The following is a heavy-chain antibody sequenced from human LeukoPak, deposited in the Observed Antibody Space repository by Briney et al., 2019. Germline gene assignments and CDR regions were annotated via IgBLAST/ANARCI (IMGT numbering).Heavy chain of an antibody. V-gene: IGHV3-23*01. CDR2: MSNSGDKT. J-gene: IGHJ4*02. CDR3: AKSRGAATYYRGNDY. Sequence: GGSLRLSCAASGFTFSTYTMTWVRQAPGKGLEWVSSMSNSGDKTYYAESVKGRFTTSRDNSKSTLYLQMNSVEAEDTAVYYCAKSRGAATYYRGNDYWGQGTLVTVSS. D-gene: IGHD3-10*01. CDR1: GFTFSTYT.